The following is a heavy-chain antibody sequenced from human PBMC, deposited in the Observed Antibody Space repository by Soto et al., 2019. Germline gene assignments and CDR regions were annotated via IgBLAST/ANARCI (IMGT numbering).Heavy chain of an antibody. D-gene: IGHD3-16*01. CDR3: AKEMITFGDFNYYYMDV. Sequence: EVQLGESGGGLVQPGMSLRLACAASGFTFDQYTMHWVRQAPGKGLEFVSSITWHSGTIGYADSVKGRFTIARDNAKNSLYLQMNSLRGEDTALYYCAKEMITFGDFNYYYMDVWGNGTTVTVSS. V-gene: IGHV3-9*01. CDR1: GFTFDQYT. J-gene: IGHJ6*03. CDR2: ITWHSGTI.